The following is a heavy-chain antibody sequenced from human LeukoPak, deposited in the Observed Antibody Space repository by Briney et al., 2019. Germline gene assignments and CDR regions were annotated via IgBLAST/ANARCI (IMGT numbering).Heavy chain of an antibody. CDR2: INLNSGGS. V-gene: IGHV1-2*02. D-gene: IGHD6-19*01. CDR3: ARPGQWLVEDPLFDY. CDR1: GYTFTSYY. Sequence: ASVKVSCKASGYTFTSYYMHWVRQAPGQGLEWMGWINLNSGGSNYAQKFQGRVTMTRDTSISTAYMELSRLRSDDTAVYYCARPGQWLVEDPLFDYWGQGTLVTVSS. J-gene: IGHJ4*02.